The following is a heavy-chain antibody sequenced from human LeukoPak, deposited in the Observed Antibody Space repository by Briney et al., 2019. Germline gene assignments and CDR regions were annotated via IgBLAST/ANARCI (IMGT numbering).Heavy chain of an antibody. D-gene: IGHD5-24*01. Sequence: ASVKVSCKASGYTFTNYDIDWVRQATGQGLEWMGWMNPNSGNTAYAQKFQGRVTMTRDTSINTAYMELSSLRSEDTAVYYCARDGVEMATIFLDYWGQGTLVTVSS. J-gene: IGHJ4*02. CDR3: ARDGVEMATIFLDY. V-gene: IGHV1-8*01. CDR2: MNPNSGNT. CDR1: GYTFTNYD.